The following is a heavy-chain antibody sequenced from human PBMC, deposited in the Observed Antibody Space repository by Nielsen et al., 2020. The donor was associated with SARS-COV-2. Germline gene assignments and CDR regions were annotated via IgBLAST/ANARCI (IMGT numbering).Heavy chain of an antibody. CDR1: GFSLSNARMG. V-gene: IGHV2-26*01. D-gene: IGHD3-22*01. J-gene: IGHJ4*02. CDR2: IFSNDEK. CDR3: ARIRYYYDSSGYSYYFDY. Sequence: SGSTLVKPTETVTLTCIVSGFSLSNARMGVSWIRQPPGKALEWLAHIFSNDEKSYSTTLKSRLTISKDTTKSQVVLTMTNMDPVDTATYYCARIRYYYDSSGYSYYFDYWGQGTLVTVSS.